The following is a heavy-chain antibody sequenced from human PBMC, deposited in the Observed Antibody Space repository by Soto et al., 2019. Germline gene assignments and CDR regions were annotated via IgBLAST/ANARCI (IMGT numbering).Heavy chain of an antibody. D-gene: IGHD3-3*01. CDR3: ARGVTVFGLVSRFWFDP. CDR2: IYYSGIT. V-gene: IGHV4-30-4*08. Sequence: SETLSLTCTVSGGSISSGGYYWSWIRQHPGKGLEWIGHIYYSGITYYNPSLKSRVVISIDTSRNQFSLRLNSLTAADRAVYFCARGVTVFGLVSRFWFDPWGQGSVVTVS. J-gene: IGHJ5*02. CDR1: GGSISSGGYY.